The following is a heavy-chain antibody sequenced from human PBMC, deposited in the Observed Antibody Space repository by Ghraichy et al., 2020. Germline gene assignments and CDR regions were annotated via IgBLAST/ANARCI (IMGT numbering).Heavy chain of an antibody. CDR3: AKAGYQLLPYYYYGMDV. V-gene: IGHV3-23*01. CDR1: GFTFSSYA. D-gene: IGHD2-2*01. J-gene: IGHJ6*02. Sequence: LSLPCAASGFTFSSYAMSWVRQAPGKGLEWVSAISGSGGSTYYADSVKGRFTISRDNSKNTLYLQMNSLRAEDTAVYYCAKAGYQLLPYYYYGMDVWGQGTTVTVSS. CDR2: ISGSGGST.